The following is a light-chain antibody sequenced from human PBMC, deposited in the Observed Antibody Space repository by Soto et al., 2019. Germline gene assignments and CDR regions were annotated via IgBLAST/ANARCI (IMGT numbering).Light chain of an antibody. CDR2: GAS. V-gene: IGKV3-15*01. J-gene: IGKJ1*01. CDR3: QQNYNWPPA. CDR1: QSVSSS. Sequence: IVMTQSPAALSVSPGERATLSCRASQSVSSSLAWYQQKPGQAPRLLIYGASARATGIPARFSGSGSGTEFTLTISSLQSEDFAVYYCQQNYNWPPAFGQGTKVDIK.